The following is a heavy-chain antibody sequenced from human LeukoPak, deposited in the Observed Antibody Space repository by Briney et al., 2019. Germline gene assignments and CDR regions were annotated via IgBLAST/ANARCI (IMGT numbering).Heavy chain of an antibody. D-gene: IGHD3-16*02. CDR3: ASLYGYVWGSYRYLVDY. CDR2: IDNTGST. Sequence: SSETLSLTCTVSGGSIGSFYWYWIRQPPGKGLEWIGYIDNTGSTSYNPSLKSRVIMSVDTSKNRFSLKLTSVTVADTAMYYCASLYGYVWGSYRYLVDYWGQGTLVTVSS. J-gene: IGHJ4*02. CDR1: GGSIGSFY. V-gene: IGHV4-59*01.